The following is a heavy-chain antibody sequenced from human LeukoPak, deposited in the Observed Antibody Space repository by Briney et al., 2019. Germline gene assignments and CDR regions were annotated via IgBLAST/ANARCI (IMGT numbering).Heavy chain of an antibody. Sequence: SETLSLTCTVSDGSISSNSYYWGWIRQPPGKGLEWNGNISYSGRTYYNPSLESRVTISVDASKNQFSLELNSVTAADTAVYYCARDQQYHRPAGWFDPWGQGTLVTVSS. J-gene: IGHJ5*02. D-gene: IGHD1-14*01. CDR1: DGSISSNSYY. V-gene: IGHV4-39*01. CDR3: ARDQQYHRPAGWFDP. CDR2: ISYSGRT.